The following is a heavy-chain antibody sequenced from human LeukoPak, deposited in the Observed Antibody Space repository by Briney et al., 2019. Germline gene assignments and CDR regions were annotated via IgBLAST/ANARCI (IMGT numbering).Heavy chain of an antibody. CDR2: IYPGDSDT. V-gene: IGHV5-51*01. D-gene: IGHD3-22*01. J-gene: IGHJ4*02. CDR1: RYTFTSSW. CDR3: ARSFLTDSSGYPIFDY. Sequence: GESLKISCKGSRYTFTSSWIAWVRQMPGKGLEWMGIIYPGDSDTRYIPSFQGQVTISADKSISTAYLQWSSLKASDTAMYYCARSFLTDSSGYPIFDYWGQGTLVAVSS.